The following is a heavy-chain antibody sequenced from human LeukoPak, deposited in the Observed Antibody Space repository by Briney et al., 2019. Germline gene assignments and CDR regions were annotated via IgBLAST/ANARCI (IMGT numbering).Heavy chain of an antibody. V-gene: IGHV4-4*09. Sequence: SETLSLTCTVSGGSISSYYWSWIRQPPGKGLEWIGYIYTSGSTNYNPSLKSRVTISVDTSKNQFSLKLSSVTAADTAVYYCARDCGGDCYGFGYWGQGTLVTASS. CDR2: IYTSGST. D-gene: IGHD2-21*02. CDR1: GGSISSYY. CDR3: ARDCGGDCYGFGY. J-gene: IGHJ4*02.